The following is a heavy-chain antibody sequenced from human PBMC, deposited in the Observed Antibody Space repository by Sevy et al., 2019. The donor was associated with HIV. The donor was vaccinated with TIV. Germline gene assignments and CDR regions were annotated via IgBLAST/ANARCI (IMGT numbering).Heavy chain of an antibody. D-gene: IGHD6-25*01. CDR3: AKSMGGFDAFDI. J-gene: IGHJ3*02. CDR2: ISGRGVST. V-gene: IGHV3-23*01. Sequence: GGSLRLSCAASGFTFSSYDMSWVRQAPGKGLEWVSVISGRGVSTYYADSVKGRFTISSDNSKNTLYLQLSSLRAEDTAVYYCAKSMGGFDAFDIWGHGTMVTDS. CDR1: GFTFSSYD.